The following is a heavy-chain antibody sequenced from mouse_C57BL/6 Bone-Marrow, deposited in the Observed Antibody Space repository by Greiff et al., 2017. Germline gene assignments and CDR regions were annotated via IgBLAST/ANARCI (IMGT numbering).Heavy chain of an antibody. Sequence: EVQLQQSGPELVKPGASVKISCKASGYTFTDYYMNWVKQSHGKSLEWIGDINPNNGGTSYNQKFKGKATLTVDKSSSTAYMELRSLTSEDSAVYYCAQRQLRLVAYWGQGTLVTVSA. V-gene: IGHV1-26*01. CDR2: INPNNGGT. D-gene: IGHD3-2*02. CDR1: GYTFTDYY. CDR3: AQRQLRLVAY. J-gene: IGHJ3*01.